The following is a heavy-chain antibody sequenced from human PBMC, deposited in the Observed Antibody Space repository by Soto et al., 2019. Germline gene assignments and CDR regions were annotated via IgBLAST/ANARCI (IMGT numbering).Heavy chain of an antibody. J-gene: IGHJ4*02. D-gene: IGHD2-2*01. CDR3: ARSGYCSSTSCHYYFDY. CDR1: GGSISSYY. CDR2: IYYSGST. Sequence: SETLSLTCTVSGGSISSYYWSWIRQPPGKGLEWIGYIYYSGSTNYNPSLKSRVTISVDTSKNQFSLKLSLLTAADTAVYYCARSGYCSSTSCHYYFDYWGQGTLVTVSS. V-gene: IGHV4-59*08.